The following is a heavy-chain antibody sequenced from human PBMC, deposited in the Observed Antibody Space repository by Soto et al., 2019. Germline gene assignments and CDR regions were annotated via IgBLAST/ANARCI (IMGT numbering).Heavy chain of an antibody. D-gene: IGHD4-4*01. CDR1: GLTFSTYP. CDR3: VKPPVITASYYYYDMDV. CDR2: ISGSGIST. J-gene: IGHJ6*02. V-gene: IGHV3-23*01. Sequence: PGGSLRLSCAASGLTFSTYPMSWVRQAPGKGLEWVSGISGSGISTYYTDSVKGRFTISRDNSKNTVFLQMNSLRDEDTAVYYCVKPPVITASYYYYDMDVWGQGTTVTVSS.